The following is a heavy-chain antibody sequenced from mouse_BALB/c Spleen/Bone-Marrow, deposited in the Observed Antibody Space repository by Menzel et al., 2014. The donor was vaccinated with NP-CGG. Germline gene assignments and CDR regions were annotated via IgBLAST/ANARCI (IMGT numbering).Heavy chain of an antibody. J-gene: IGHJ4*01. V-gene: IGHV3-2*02. Sequence: EVQRVESGPGLVTPSQSLSLTCTVTGYSITSDYAWNWIRQFTGNKLEWMGYLSSSGSTSNRPSLKSRICIARDTSKKRFFLQLNSVTTEDTATYCCARWNGYYCMDYWGQVTSVTVSS. D-gene: IGHD1-2*01. CDR1: GYSITSDYA. CDR2: LSSSGST. CDR3: ARWNGYYCMDY.